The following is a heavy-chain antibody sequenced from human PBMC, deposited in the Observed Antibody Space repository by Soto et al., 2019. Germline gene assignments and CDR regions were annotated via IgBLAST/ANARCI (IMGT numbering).Heavy chain of an antibody. J-gene: IGHJ4*02. CDR3: ARDPIFYYASSGYGGSYFDY. Sequence: PSETLSVTFAASGATVTSDDYYGSWIRQPPGKGLEWIGYIYHSGSTYYNPSLKSRVSISIDTSQNQFSLKLTSLTAADTAVYYCARDPIFYYASSGYGGSYFDYWGQGSRVT. CDR2: IYHSGST. D-gene: IGHD3-22*01. CDR1: GATVTSDDYY. V-gene: IGHV4-30-4*01.